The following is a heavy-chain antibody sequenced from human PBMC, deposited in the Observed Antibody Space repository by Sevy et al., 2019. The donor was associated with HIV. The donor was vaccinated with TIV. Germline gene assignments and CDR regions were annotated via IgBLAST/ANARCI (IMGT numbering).Heavy chain of an antibody. CDR3: ARALYDFWSGYYQPTFDY. CDR1: GGSISSGGYS. J-gene: IGHJ4*02. Sequence: SETLSLTCAVSGGSISSGGYSWSWIRQPPGKGLEWIGYIYHSGSSYYNPSLKSRVTISVDRSKNQFSLKLSSVTAADTAVYYCARALYDFWSGYYQPTFDYWGQGTLVTVSS. CDR2: IYHSGSS. V-gene: IGHV4-30-2*01. D-gene: IGHD3-3*01.